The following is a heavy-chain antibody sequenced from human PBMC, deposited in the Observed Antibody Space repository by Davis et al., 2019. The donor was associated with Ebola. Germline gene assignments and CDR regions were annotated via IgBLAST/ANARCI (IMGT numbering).Heavy chain of an antibody. CDR3: AKDRGQLVGWFDP. CDR2: ISHGGNDK. D-gene: IGHD6-6*01. CDR1: GFSFSTYG. J-gene: IGHJ5*02. V-gene: IGHV3-30*18. Sequence: PGGSLRLSCAASGFSFSTYGMHWVRQAPGKGLEWVAIISHGGNDKYYADSVKGRFTISRDNFKNTLDLQMNSLRTEDTAFYYCAKDRGQLVGWFDPWGQGTLVTVSS.